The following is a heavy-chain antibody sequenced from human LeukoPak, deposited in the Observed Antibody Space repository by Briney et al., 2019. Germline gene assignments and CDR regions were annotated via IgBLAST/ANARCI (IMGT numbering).Heavy chain of an antibody. V-gene: IGHV4-59*01. CDR3: VSGGSYLTK. J-gene: IGHJ4*02. CDR1: GDSISSY. Sequence: SETLSLTCTVSGDSISSYWSWIRQSPGKGLEWIGYIYFSGTTNYNPSLKSRLTITIDTSRNQFSLKLSSVTAADTAIYYCVSGGSYLTKWGQGTLVTVSS. CDR2: IYFSGTT. D-gene: IGHD3-10*01.